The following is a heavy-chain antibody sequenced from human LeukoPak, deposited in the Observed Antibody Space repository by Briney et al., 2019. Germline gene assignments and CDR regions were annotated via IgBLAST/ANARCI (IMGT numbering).Heavy chain of an antibody. Sequence: SETLSLTCTVSAGSISSSSYYCGWIRQPPGKGLEWIGSLYYSGSTYYNRSIRSRVTISVDTSKNQFYLRLSSVTPADTAVYYCARRASRYAFWSGLDYWGQGTLVTVSS. D-gene: IGHD3-3*01. J-gene: IGHJ4*02. CDR3: ARRASRYAFWSGLDY. CDR2: LYYSGST. V-gene: IGHV4-39*01. CDR1: AGSISSSSYY.